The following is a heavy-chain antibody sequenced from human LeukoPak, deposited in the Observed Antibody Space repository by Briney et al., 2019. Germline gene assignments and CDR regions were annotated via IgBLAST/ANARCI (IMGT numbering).Heavy chain of an antibody. V-gene: IGHV3-21*01. CDR1: GFTFSSYS. D-gene: IGHD2-2*01. CDR3: ARGRTGAAALDF. J-gene: IGHJ4*02. CDR2: ISSSSSYI. Sequence: PGGSLRLSCAASGFTFSSYSMNWVRQAPGKGLEWVSSISSSSSYIYYADSVKGRFTISRDNAKNSLYLQMNSLRAADTAVYHCARGRTGAAALDFWGPGTLVTVSS.